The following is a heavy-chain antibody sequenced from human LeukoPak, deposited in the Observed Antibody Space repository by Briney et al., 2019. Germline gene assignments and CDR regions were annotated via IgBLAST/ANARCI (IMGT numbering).Heavy chain of an antibody. CDR3: ARGVVVVPAAGLWAFDI. J-gene: IGHJ3*02. CDR2: INHSGST. D-gene: IGHD2-2*01. CDR1: GGSFSGYY. Sequence: SETLSLTCAVYGGSFSGYYWSWIRQPPGKGLEWIGEINHSGSTNYNPSLKSRVTISVDTSKNQFSLKLSSVTAADTAVYYCARGVVVVPAAGLWAFDIWGQGTMVTVSS. V-gene: IGHV4-34*01.